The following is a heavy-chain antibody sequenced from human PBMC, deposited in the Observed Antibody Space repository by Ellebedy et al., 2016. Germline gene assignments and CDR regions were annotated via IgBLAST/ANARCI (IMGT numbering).Heavy chain of an antibody. CDR3: AREGGSYKTVDY. V-gene: IGHV3-7*01. J-gene: IGHJ4*02. CDR1: GFTFSSYR. Sequence: GGSLRLSCAASGFTFSSYRMSWVRQAPGKGLEWVANIKQDGSEKYYVDSVKGRFTISRDNAKNSLYLQMNSLRAEDTAVYYCAREGGSYKTVDYWGQGTLVTVSS. CDR2: IKQDGSEK. D-gene: IGHD1-26*01.